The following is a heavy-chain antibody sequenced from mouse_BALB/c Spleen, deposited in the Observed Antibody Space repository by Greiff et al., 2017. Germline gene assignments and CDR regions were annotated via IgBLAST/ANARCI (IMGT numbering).Heavy chain of an antibody. V-gene: IGHV1S41*01. CDR1: GYTFTSYW. CDR2: IAPGSGST. Sequence: DLVKPGASVKLSCKASGYTFTSYWINWIKQRPGQGLEWIGRIAPGSGSTYYNEMFKGKATLTVDTSSSTAYIQLSSLSSEDSAVYFCARAHLEAMEYWGQGTSVTVSS. J-gene: IGHJ4*01. CDR3: ARAHLEAMEY.